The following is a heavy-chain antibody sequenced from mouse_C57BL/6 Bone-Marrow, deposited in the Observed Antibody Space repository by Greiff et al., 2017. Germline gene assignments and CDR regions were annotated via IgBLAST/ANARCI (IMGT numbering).Heavy chain of an antibody. D-gene: IGHD3-3*01. J-gene: IGHJ2*01. CDR1: GYAFSSSW. Sequence: QVQLQQSGPELVKPGASMKISCKASGYAFSSSWMNWVKQRPGKGLEWIGRIYPGDGDTNYNGKFKGKATLTADKSSSTAYMQLSSLTSEDSAVYFCAKGPFDYWGQGTTLTVSS. V-gene: IGHV1-82*01. CDR2: IYPGDGDT. CDR3: AKGPFDY.